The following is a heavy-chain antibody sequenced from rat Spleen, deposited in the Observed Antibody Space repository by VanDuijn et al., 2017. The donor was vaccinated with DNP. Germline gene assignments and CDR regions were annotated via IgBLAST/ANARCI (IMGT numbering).Heavy chain of an antibody. Sequence: EVQLVESGGDLVQPGRSMKLSCAASGFIFSNYYMAWVRQAPTKGLEWVASINTGGDNTYYRDSVKGRFTISRDNAKSTLYLQMNSLRSEDMATYYCVRWNSGHFDYWGQGVMVTVSS. CDR1: GFIFSNYY. J-gene: IGHJ2*01. CDR2: INTGGDNT. CDR3: VRWNSGHFDY. V-gene: IGHV5-25*01. D-gene: IGHD4-3*01.